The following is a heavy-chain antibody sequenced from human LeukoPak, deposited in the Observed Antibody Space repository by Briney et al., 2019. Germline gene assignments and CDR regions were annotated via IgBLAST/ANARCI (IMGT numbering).Heavy chain of an antibody. J-gene: IGHJ6*02. CDR2: INPSDSYT. CDR1: GYSFTSYW. CDR3: ATTGHYGMDV. D-gene: IGHD3-9*01. Sequence: GESLKISCKGSGYSFTSYWISWVRQMPGKGLEWMGRINPSDSYTKYSPSFQGHVTISADKSINTAYLQWSSLKTSDTAMYYCATTGHYGMDVWGQGTTVTVSS. V-gene: IGHV5-10-1*01.